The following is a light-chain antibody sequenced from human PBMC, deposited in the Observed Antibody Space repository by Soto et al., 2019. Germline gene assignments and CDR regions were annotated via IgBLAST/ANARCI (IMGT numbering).Light chain of an antibody. CDR3: HQYGNSKWT. Sequence: EIVLTQSPGTLSLSPGERATLSCRASQSVTYSFLAWYQQKPGQAPRLLIYGASIRATGTPDRFSGSGSGTAFTTTISRLEPEDFVVYYCHQYGNSKWTFGQGTKVEIK. V-gene: IGKV3-20*01. J-gene: IGKJ1*01. CDR1: QSVTYSF. CDR2: GAS.